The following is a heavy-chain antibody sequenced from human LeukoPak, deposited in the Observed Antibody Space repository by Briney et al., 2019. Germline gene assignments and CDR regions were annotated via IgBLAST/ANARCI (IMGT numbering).Heavy chain of an antibody. V-gene: IGHV1-69*13. CDR3: ARVADKSGSITAAIDY. CDR1: GGTFSSYA. CDR2: IIPIFGTA. D-gene: IGHD6-13*01. J-gene: IGHJ4*02. Sequence: ASVKVSCKASGGTFSSYAISWVRQAPGQGLEWMGGIIPIFGTANYAQKFQGRVTITADESTSTAYMELSSLRSEDTAVYYCARVADKSGSITAAIDYWGQGTLVTVSS.